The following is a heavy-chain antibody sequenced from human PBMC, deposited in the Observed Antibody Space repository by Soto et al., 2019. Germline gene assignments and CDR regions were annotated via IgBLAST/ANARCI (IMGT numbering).Heavy chain of an antibody. D-gene: IGHD6-19*01. J-gene: IGHJ5*02. V-gene: IGHV3-48*03. CDR3: ARQAYSSGWYNWFDP. Sequence: FPRLSCAASGVTFSTYEMSWIRQAPGKGLEWVSYISTSSNTIYYADSVKGRFTISRDNAKNSLYLQMNSLRAEDTAVYYCARQAYSSGWYNWFDPWGKGTLVTV. CDR2: ISTSSNTI. CDR1: GVTFSTYE.